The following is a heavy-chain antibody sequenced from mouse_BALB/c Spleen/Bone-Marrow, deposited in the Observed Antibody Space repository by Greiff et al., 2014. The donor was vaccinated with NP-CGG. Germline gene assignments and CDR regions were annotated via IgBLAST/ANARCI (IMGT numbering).Heavy chain of an antibody. J-gene: IGHJ2*01. Sequence: QVQLQQSGPELVRPGVSVKISCKGFGYTFTGYAIHWVKQSHAKTLEWTGVISSYSGNTNYNQKFKGRATMTVDKSSSTAYMELARVTSEDSAIYYCASTAGTQYDYFAYWGQGTTLTVSS. D-gene: IGHD1-2*01. CDR2: ISSYSGNT. CDR3: ASTAGTQYDYFAY. CDR1: GYTFTGYA. V-gene: IGHV1-67*01.